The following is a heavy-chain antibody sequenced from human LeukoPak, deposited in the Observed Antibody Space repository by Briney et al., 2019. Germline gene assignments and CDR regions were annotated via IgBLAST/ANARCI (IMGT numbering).Heavy chain of an antibody. D-gene: IGHD2-21*02. CDR3: ARGKSVTAIDY. CDR2: INHSGST. CDR1: GGSFSGYY. Sequence: SETLSLTCAVYGGSFSGYYWSWIRQPPGKGLEWIGEINHSGSTNYNPSLKSRVTISVDTSKNQFSLRLSSVTAADTAVYYCARGKSVTAIDYWGQGTLVTVSS. V-gene: IGHV4-34*01. J-gene: IGHJ4*02.